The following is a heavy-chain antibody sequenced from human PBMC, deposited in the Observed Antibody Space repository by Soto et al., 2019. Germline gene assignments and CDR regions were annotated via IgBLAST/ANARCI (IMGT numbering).Heavy chain of an antibody. D-gene: IGHD3-9*01. CDR1: GFSFSRYA. Sequence: SLRLSCAASGFSFSRYAMKWVRQAPGKGLEWVAVITSDGSIKYYADPVNGRYTISRDNSNNTLFLQLNSLRAEDTAVYYCARDSLFESHTSNYIYDMDVWGQGTTVTVSS. CDR2: ITSDGSIK. V-gene: IGHV3-30-3*01. J-gene: IGHJ6*02. CDR3: ARDSLFESHTSNYIYDMDV.